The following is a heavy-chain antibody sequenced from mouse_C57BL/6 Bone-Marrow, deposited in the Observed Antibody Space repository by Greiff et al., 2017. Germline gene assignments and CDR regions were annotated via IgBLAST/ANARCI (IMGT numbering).Heavy chain of an antibody. Sequence: QVQLKESGPGLVQPSQSLSITCTVSGFSLTSYGVHWVRQSPGKGLEWLGLIWRGGSTDYTAAFMSRLRMTQDNSKSQVFFKMNSLQADDTARYYGAKRYTIVENAMDYWGQGTSVTVSS. CDR3: AKRYTIVENAMDY. CDR2: IWRGGST. V-gene: IGHV2-5*01. J-gene: IGHJ4*01. D-gene: IGHD1-1*01. CDR1: GFSLTSYG.